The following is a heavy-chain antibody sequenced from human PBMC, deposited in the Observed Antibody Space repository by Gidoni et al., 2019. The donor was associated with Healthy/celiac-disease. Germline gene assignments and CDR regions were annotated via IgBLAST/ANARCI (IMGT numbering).Heavy chain of an antibody. J-gene: IGHJ4*02. CDR3: ARGLEPLLYPLGY. Sequence: QVQLVESGGGVVQPGRSLRLSCAASGLTFSSYAMHWVLQAPGKGLEWVAVISYDGSNKYYADSVKGRFTISRDNSKNTLYLQMNSLRAEDTAVYYCARGLEPLLYPLGYWGQGTLVTVSS. CDR2: ISYDGSNK. V-gene: IGHV3-30-3*01. D-gene: IGHD2-2*02. CDR1: GLTFSSYA.